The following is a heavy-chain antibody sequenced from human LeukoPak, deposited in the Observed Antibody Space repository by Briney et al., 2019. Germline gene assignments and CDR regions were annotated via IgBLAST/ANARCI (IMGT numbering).Heavy chain of an antibody. Sequence: GGSLRLSCAASGFTFSGSAMHWVRQASGKGLEWVGRIRSKANSYATAYAASVKGRFTISRDDSKNTAYLQMNSLKTEDTAVYYCTRTTGYSSGWDRHREEFDYWGQGTLVTVSS. CDR3: TRTTGYSSGWDRHREEFDY. CDR2: IRSKANSYAT. V-gene: IGHV3-73*01. J-gene: IGHJ4*02. D-gene: IGHD6-19*01. CDR1: GFTFSGSA.